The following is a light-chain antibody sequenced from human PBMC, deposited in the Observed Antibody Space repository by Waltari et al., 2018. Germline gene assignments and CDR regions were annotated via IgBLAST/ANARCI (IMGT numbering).Light chain of an antibody. Sequence: DIVMTQSSDSLVVSLGERAPINCNSSQSRLYSPNSENYLAWYQQKPGQPPKLLIYWASGRECGVPERFSGSGSGTDFTLTISNLQAEDAAVYHCQQYYSDPLTFGGGTKVEI. CDR2: WAS. J-gene: IGKJ4*01. CDR1: QSRLYSPNSENY. CDR3: QQYYSDPLT. V-gene: IGKV4-1*01.